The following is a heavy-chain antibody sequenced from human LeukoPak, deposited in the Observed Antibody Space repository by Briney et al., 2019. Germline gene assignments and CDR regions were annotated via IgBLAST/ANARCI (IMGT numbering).Heavy chain of an antibody. CDR1: GGSISSGSYY. V-gene: IGHV4-61*02. D-gene: IGHD2-2*01. CDR2: IYTSGST. Sequence: SETLSLTCTVSGGSISSGSYYWSWSRQPAGKVLEWIGRIYTSGSTSYNPSFTSRDTISADTSKNQFSLKLSSVTAADTAVYYCARRYCSSTSCFLGFDYWGQGTLVTVSS. J-gene: IGHJ4*02. CDR3: ARRYCSSTSCFLGFDY.